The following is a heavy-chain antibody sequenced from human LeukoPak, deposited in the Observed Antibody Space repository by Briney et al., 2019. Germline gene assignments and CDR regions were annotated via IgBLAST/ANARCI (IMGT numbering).Heavy chain of an antibody. V-gene: IGHV3-21*01. D-gene: IGHD3-10*01. CDR2: ISTSSSYI. Sequence: PGGSLRLSCAASGFTFSSYSMNWVRQAPGKGLKWVSSISTSSSYIYYADSVKGRFTISRDNAKNSLYLQMNSLRAEDTAVYYCARVSGTFGELYWGQGTLVTVSS. CDR1: GFTFSSYS. J-gene: IGHJ4*02. CDR3: ARVSGTFGELY.